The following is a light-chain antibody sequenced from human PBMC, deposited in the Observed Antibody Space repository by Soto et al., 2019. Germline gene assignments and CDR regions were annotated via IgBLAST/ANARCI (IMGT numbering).Light chain of an antibody. J-gene: IGKJ1*01. V-gene: IGKV3-20*01. Sequence: DIVLTQSPGTLSLSPGERATLSCRASQSISDNYVAWYQQKPGQAPRLLIYGASSRSTVIPDRFTGRGSGTYFTLTVSRLEPEDFAVYHCQQYGRSPWTFGQGTKVEIK. CDR2: GAS. CDR1: QSISDNY. CDR3: QQYGRSPWT.